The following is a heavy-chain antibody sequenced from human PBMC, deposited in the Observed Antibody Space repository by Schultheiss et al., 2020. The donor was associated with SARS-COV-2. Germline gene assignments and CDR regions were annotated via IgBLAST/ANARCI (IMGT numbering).Heavy chain of an antibody. J-gene: IGHJ6*03. V-gene: IGHV4-34*01. CDR1: GGSFSGYY. CDR2: INHSGST. D-gene: IGHD2-2*02. CDR3: ARGLGYCSSTSCYTGGYYYYMDV. Sequence: SQTLSLTCAVYGGSFSGYYWSWIRQPPGKGLEWIGEINHSGSTNYNPSLKSRVTISVDTSKNQFSLKLSSVTAADTAVYYCARGLGYCSSTSCYTGGYYYYMDVWGKGTTVTVSS.